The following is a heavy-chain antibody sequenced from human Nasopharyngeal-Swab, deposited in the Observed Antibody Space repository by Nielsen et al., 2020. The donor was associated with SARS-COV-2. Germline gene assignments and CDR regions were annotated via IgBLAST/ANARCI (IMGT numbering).Heavy chain of an antibody. J-gene: IGHJ4*02. CDR2: MNPNSGNT. Sequence: ASVKVSCKASGYTFTSYDINWVRQATGQGLEWMGWMNPNSGNTGYAQKFQGRVTMTRNTSISTAYMELSSLRSEDTAVYYCARGSFYYYDSSGYYYSYWGQGTLVTSPQ. V-gene: IGHV1-8*01. CDR3: ARGSFYYYDSSGYYYSY. D-gene: IGHD3-22*01. CDR1: GYTFTSYD.